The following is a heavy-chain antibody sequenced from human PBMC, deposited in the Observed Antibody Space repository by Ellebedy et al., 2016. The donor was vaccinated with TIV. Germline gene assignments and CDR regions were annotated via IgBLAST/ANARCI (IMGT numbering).Heavy chain of an antibody. CDR3: ARRISAIVDPYWYFDL. CDR1: GGSISSGDYY. CDR2: IFNSGNT. Sequence: MPGGSLRLSCTVSGGSISSGDYYWGWIRQAPGKGLEWIGSIFNSGNTYYNPSLKSRVTISGDTPKNHFSLKLSSVTAADTAVYYCARRISAIVDPYWYFDLWGRGTLVTVSS. D-gene: IGHD2-21*01. V-gene: IGHV4-39*07. J-gene: IGHJ2*01.